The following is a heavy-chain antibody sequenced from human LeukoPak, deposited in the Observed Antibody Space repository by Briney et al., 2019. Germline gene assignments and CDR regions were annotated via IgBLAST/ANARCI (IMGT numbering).Heavy chain of an antibody. V-gene: IGHV4-38-2*02. CDR3: ARVGDTSGYFQHFDF. D-gene: IGHD3-22*01. Sequence: SETLSLTCNVSDSLINSDYYWGWIRQPPGKGLEWIGIINHRGSTNYNPSLKSRVTISPDTSKNQFSLKLSSVTAADTAVYYCARVGDTSGYFQHFDFWGQGTLVTVSS. CDR1: DSLINSDYY. J-gene: IGHJ4*01. CDR2: INHRGST.